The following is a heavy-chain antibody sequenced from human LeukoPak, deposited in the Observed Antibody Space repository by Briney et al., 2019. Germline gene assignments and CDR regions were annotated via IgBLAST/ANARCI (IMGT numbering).Heavy chain of an antibody. V-gene: IGHV4-59*01. CDR2: IYYSGST. J-gene: IGHJ6*04. CDR3: ARGLTVAGANYFYYGMDV. CDR1: GGSISSYY. Sequence: SETLPLTCTVSGGSISSYYWSWIRQPPGKGLEWIGYIYYSGSTNYNPSLRSRVTISVDTSKNQFSLNLSSVTAADTAVYYCARGLTVAGANYFYYGMDVWGKGTTVTVSS. D-gene: IGHD6-19*01.